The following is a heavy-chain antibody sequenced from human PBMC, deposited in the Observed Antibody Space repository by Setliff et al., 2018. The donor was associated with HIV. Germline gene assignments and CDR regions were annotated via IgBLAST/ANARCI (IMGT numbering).Heavy chain of an antibody. Sequence: SETLSLTCNVSGGSIRSSSYYWGWIRQPPGKGLEWIGSIYYSGNTYYNPSLKSRVTISVDTSKNQFSLKLNSVTAADTAVYYCARDLRRDLKNPSGGSAIPYYFDAWGQGTLVTVSS. V-gene: IGHV4-39*07. CDR1: GGSIRSSSYY. CDR2: IYYSGNT. D-gene: IGHD2-15*01. J-gene: IGHJ4*02. CDR3: ARDLRRDLKNPSGGSAIPYYFDA.